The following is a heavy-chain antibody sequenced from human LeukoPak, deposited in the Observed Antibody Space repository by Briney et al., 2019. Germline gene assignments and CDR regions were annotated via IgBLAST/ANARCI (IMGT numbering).Heavy chain of an antibody. D-gene: IGHD3-3*01. Sequence: SETLSLTCTVSGGSISSHYWSWIRQPPGKGLEWIGYIYYSGSTNYNPSLKSRVTISVDTSKNQFSLKLSSVTAADTAVHYCARWGNVFWSGSKGYIDYWGQGTLVTVSS. CDR1: GGSISSHY. CDR2: IYYSGST. CDR3: ARWGNVFWSGSKGYIDY. J-gene: IGHJ4*02. V-gene: IGHV4-59*11.